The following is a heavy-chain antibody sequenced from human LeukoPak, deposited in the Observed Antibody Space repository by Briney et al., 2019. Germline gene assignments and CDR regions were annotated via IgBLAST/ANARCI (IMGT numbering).Heavy chain of an antibody. CDR1: GFTFSSYW. J-gene: IGHJ5*02. CDR2: INSDGSST. D-gene: IGHD5-24*01. V-gene: IGHV3-74*01. Sequence: GGSLRLSCAASGFTFSSYWRHWVRQAPGKGLVWVSRINSDGSSTSYADSVKGRFTISRDNAKNTLYLQMNSLRADDTAVYYCASGYANYNNWFDPWGQGTLVTVSS. CDR3: ASGYANYNNWFDP.